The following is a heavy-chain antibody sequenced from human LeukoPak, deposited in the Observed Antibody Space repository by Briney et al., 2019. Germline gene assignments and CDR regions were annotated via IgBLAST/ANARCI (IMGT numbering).Heavy chain of an antibody. V-gene: IGHV1-69*05. CDR3: ARVIRYSYGPRLYYYYMDV. J-gene: IGHJ6*03. Sequence: SVKVSCKASGGTFSSYAISWVRQAPGQGLEWMGRIIPIFGTANYAQKFQGRVTITTDESTSTAYMELSSLRSEDTAVYYCARVIRYSYGPRLYYYYMDVRGKGTTVTVSS. CDR2: IIPIFGTA. CDR1: GGTFSSYA. D-gene: IGHD5-18*01.